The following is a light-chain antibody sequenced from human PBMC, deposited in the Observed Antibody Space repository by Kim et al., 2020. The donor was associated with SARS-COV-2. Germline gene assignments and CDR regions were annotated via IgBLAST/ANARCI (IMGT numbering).Light chain of an antibody. CDR2: YNN. V-gene: IGLV3-21*04. CDR3: QLWDNTVDHPNWV. CDR1: NVGTKS. J-gene: IGLJ3*02. Sequence: SYELTQPPSVSVAPGQTARITCGGTNVGTKSVHWYQQKPGLAPLLVMYYNNDRPSGIPERFSGSNSGSTATLTISRVEAGDEADYYCQLWDNTVDHPNWVFGGGTQLTVL.